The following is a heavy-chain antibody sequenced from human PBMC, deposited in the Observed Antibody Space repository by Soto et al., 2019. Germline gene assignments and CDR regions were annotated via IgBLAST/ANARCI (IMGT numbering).Heavy chain of an antibody. CDR2: ISSDGNSQ. J-gene: IGHJ4*02. V-gene: IGHV3-30*18. D-gene: IGHD3-10*01. CDR3: AKDTPGTVSR. CDR1: GFTFSHSG. Sequence: QVQLVESGGGVVQPGRSLRLSCAASGFTFSHSGFHWVRQAPGKGLEWVIFISSDGNSQYYGDSVKGRFTISRDNSRNTHYLQMNSLRPEDTAVYYCAKDTPGTVSRWGQGTLVTVSS.